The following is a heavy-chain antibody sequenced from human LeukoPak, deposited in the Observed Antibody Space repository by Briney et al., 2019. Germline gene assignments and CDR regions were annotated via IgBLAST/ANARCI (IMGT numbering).Heavy chain of an antibody. CDR1: GFTFSNFA. Sequence: GGSLRLSCAASGFTFSNFAMSWVRQAPGKGLEWVAKMKEDGSDIHYVDSVKGRFTICRDNAKNSLCLQMSSLRVEDTAVYYCARGGARYLDSWGQGILVTVSS. CDR2: MKEDGSDI. CDR3: ARGGARYLDS. V-gene: IGHV3-7*01. D-gene: IGHD3-9*01. J-gene: IGHJ4*02.